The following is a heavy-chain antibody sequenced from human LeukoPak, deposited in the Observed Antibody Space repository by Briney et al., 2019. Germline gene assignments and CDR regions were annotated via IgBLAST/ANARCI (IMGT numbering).Heavy chain of an antibody. Sequence: GGSLRLSCAASGFTFSSYAMSWVRQAPGKGLEWVSAISGSGGSTYYADSVKGRFTISRDNSKNTLYLQMNSLRAEDTAVYYCAKSPRFGELLSPVDYWGQGTLVTVSS. D-gene: IGHD3-10*01. J-gene: IGHJ4*02. CDR2: ISGSGGST. CDR3: AKSPRFGELLSPVDY. CDR1: GFTFSSYA. V-gene: IGHV3-23*01.